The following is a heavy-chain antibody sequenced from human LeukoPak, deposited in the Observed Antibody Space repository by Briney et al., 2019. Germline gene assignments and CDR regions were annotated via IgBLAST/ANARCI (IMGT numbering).Heavy chain of an antibody. CDR3: ARGSLDGYDL. V-gene: IGHV3-21*01. Sequence: GGSLGLSCAASGFTFSSYSMNWVRQAPGKGLEWVSSISSSSSYIYYADSVKGRFTISRDNAKNSLYLQMNSPRAEDTAVYYCARGSLDGYDLWGQGTLVTVSS. J-gene: IGHJ4*02. D-gene: IGHD5-12*01. CDR2: ISSSSSYI. CDR1: GFTFSSYS.